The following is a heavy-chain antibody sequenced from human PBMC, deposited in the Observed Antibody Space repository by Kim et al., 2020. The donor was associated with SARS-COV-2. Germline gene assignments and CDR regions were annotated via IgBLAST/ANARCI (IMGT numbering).Heavy chain of an antibody. J-gene: IGHJ3*02. CDR3: AREMVGVGGDASDI. V-gene: IGHV3-48*03. CDR1: GFIFSTYE. Sequence: GGSLRLSCAASGFIFSTYEMNLVRQAPGKGLEWVSYIDGNGKHIFYAASVKGRFTISRDNAKNSLYLQVNSLTAEDTAIYYCAREMVGVGGDASDIWGQGTVVAVSS. D-gene: IGHD3-10*02. CDR2: IDGNGKHI.